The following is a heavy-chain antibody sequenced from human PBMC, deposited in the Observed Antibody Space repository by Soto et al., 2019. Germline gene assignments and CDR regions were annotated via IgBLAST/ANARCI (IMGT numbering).Heavy chain of an antibody. Sequence: PSETLSLTCAVYGGSFSGYYWSWIRQPPGKGLEWIGEINHSGRTNYNTSIKSRITISVDTSKNQNNLKMSNATAADTALYYCARNLRGIAVAGRSLDPWGQGTLVTVS. CDR2: INHSGRT. CDR3: ARNLRGIAVAGRSLDP. D-gene: IGHD6-19*01. V-gene: IGHV4-34*01. J-gene: IGHJ5*02. CDR1: GGSFSGYY.